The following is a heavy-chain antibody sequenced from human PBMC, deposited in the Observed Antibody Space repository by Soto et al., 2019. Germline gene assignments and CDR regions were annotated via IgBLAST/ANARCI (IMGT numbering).Heavy chain of an antibody. V-gene: IGHV1-69*12. D-gene: IGHD6-13*01. CDR3: AREVAADGTFREDVFDI. J-gene: IGHJ3*02. CDR1: GGTFSNHA. Sequence: QVHLVQSGAEVKKPGSSVKVSCKAPGGTFSNHAINWVRQAPGQGLEWMGRIIPIFTTTNYAQKFQGRVSMTADDSKTTAYMELSSLKHDDAAVYYCAREVAADGTFREDVFDIWGQGTLVTVSS. CDR2: IIPIFTTT.